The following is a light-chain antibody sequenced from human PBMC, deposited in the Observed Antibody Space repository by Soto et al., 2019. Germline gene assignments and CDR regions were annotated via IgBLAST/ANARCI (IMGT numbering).Light chain of an antibody. CDR2: GNS. CDR3: QSYDSSLSGYV. J-gene: IGLJ1*01. V-gene: IGLV1-40*01. CDR1: SSNIGADYD. Sequence: QLVLTQPPSVSGAPGQRVTISCTGSSSNIGADYDVHWYQQLPETAPKLLIYGNSNRPSGVPDRFSGSKSGTSASLAITGLQAEDEADYYCQSYDSSLSGYVFGTGTKLTV.